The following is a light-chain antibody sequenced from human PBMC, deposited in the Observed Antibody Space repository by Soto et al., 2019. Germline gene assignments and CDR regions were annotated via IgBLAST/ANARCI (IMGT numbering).Light chain of an antibody. V-gene: IGKV3-15*01. CDR2: DAS. Sequence: DIVMTQSPATLSVSPGDRAILSCRPSQSVSTNLAWYQQKPGQAPSLLIYDASTRANDVPARFIGIGSGTEFTLTSSSLQSEDFAVYYCQNFNGWPLTFGQGTKVEIK. CDR1: QSVSTN. J-gene: IGKJ1*01. CDR3: QNFNGWPLT.